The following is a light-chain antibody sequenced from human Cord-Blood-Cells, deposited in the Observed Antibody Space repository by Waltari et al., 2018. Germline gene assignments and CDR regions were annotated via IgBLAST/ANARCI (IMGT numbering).Light chain of an antibody. CDR2: GAS. J-gene: IGKJ4*01. Sequence: EIVLTQSPGTLSLSPGERATLSCRASQSVSSSYLAWYQQKPGQAPRLLIYGASSRATGLPDRFSGSGSGTDFTLTISRLEAEDFAVYYCQQYGSSPSLTFGGGTKVEIK. V-gene: IGKV3-20*01. CDR1: QSVSSSY. CDR3: QQYGSSPSLT.